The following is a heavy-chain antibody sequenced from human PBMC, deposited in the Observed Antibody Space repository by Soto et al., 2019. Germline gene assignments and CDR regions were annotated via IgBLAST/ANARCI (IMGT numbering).Heavy chain of an antibody. CDR1: GFTFSSYS. V-gene: IGHV3-21*01. D-gene: IGHD6-13*01. CDR3: ARAKKQQLAHFDY. CDR2: ISSSSSYI. Sequence: EVQLVESGGGLVKPGGSLRLSCAASGFTFSSYSMNWVRQAPGKGLEWVSSISSSSSYIYYADSVKGRFTISRDNAKNSRYLQMNSLRAEDTAVYYCARAKKQQLAHFDYWGQGTLVTVSS. J-gene: IGHJ4*02.